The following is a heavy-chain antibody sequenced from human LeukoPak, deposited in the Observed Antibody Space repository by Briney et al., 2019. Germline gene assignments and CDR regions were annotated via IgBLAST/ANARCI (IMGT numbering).Heavy chain of an antibody. Sequence: ASVKVSCEASGYTFTGYYMHWVRQAPGQGLEWMGWINPNSGGTNYAQKFQGRVTMTRDTSISTAYMELSRLRSDDTAVYYCARDLLHGAGTYYYYGMDVWGQGTTVTVSS. CDR2: INPNSGGT. J-gene: IGHJ6*02. V-gene: IGHV1-2*02. D-gene: IGHD6-19*01. CDR3: ARDLLHGAGTYYYYGMDV. CDR1: GYTFTGYY.